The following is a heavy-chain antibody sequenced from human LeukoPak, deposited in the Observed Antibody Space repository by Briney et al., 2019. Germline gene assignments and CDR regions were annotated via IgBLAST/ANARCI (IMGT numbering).Heavy chain of an antibody. CDR3: VRARAGGLDY. D-gene: IGHD3-10*01. Sequence: GGSLRLSCAASGFTFRHYAVHWVRQAPGRGLEWVAVLSFDGAHKYYAESVKGRFTISRDNSNNTLFLQMDSLRIEDTALYYCVRARAGGLDYWGQGTLVTVSS. CDR1: GFTFRHYA. CDR2: LSFDGAHK. V-gene: IGHV3-30*04. J-gene: IGHJ4*02.